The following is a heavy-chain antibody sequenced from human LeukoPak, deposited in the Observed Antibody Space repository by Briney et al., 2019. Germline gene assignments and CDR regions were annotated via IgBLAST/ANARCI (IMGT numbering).Heavy chain of an antibody. J-gene: IGHJ4*02. CDR3: AKGWQLPYYFDY. V-gene: IGHV3-23*01. CDR2: ISGSGGST. Sequence: PGGSLRLSCAASGFTFSSYAMHWVRQAPGKGLEWVSAISGSGGSTYYADSVKGRFTISRDNSKNTLYLQMNSLRAEDTAVYYCAKGWQLPYYFDYWGQGTLVTVSS. CDR1: GFTFSSYA. D-gene: IGHD6-6*01.